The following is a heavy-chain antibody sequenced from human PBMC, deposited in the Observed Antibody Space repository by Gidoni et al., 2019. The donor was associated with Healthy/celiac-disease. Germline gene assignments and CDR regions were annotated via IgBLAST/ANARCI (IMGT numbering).Heavy chain of an antibody. J-gene: IGHJ3*02. CDR2: IYTSGST. D-gene: IGHD2-2*01. Sequence: QVQLQESGPGLVKPSQTLSLTCTVSGGSISSGSYDWSWIRQPAGKGLEWIGRIYTSGSTNYNPYLKRRVTISVDTSKNQFSLKLSSVTAADTAVYYGVRNEGGPARLGAFDIWGQGSMVTVSS. CDR1: GGSISSGSYD. CDR3: VRNEGGPARLGAFDI. V-gene: IGHV4-61*02.